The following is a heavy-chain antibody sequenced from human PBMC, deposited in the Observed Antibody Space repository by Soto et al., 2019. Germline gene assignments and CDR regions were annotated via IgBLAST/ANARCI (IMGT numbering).Heavy chain of an antibody. V-gene: IGHV3-30-3*01. Sequence: QVQLVESGGGVVQPGRSLRLSCAASGFTFSSYAVHWVRQAPCKGLEWVAVISYDGSNKYYADSVKGRFTVSRDNSKNTLYLQMSSLRAEDPSAYYCAREYSLAVLAPGYWGQGTLVSVSS. CDR3: AREYSLAVLAPGY. CDR2: ISYDGSNK. CDR1: GFTFSSYA. D-gene: IGHD2-8*02. J-gene: IGHJ4*02.